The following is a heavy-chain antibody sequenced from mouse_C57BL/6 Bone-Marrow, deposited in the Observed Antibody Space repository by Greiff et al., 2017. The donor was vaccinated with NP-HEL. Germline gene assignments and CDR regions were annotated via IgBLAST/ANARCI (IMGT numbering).Heavy chain of an antibody. D-gene: IGHD2-4*01. CDR2: ISPRSGNT. V-gene: IGHV1-81*01. J-gene: IGHJ3*01. CDR3: ARRGLRRNRLAY. Sequence: VQLQQSGAELARPGASVKLSCKASGYTFPSSGISWVKQRTGQGLEWIGEISPRSGNTSYTAKFKGKATLTADKSSSTAYMELRSLTSEDSAVYFWARRGLRRNRLAYWGQGTLVTVSA. CDR1: GYTFPSSG.